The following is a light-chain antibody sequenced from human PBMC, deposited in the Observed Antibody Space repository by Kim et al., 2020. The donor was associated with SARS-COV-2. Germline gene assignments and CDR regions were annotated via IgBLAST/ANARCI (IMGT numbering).Light chain of an antibody. J-gene: IGLJ1*01. V-gene: IGLV2-18*02. CDR2: EVR. CDR3: ISYTASSSFV. Sequence: TISCPGSSSDVGSDNRVSWYQQSPGTGPKLLIYEVRNRPSGVPDRFSGSKSGNTASLTISGLQAEDEADYYCISYTASSSFVFGTGTKVTVL. CDR1: SSDVGSDNR.